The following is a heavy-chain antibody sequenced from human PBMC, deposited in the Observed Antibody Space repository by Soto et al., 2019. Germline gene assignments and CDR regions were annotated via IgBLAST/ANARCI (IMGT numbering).Heavy chain of an antibody. CDR2: INAGNGNT. Sequence: ASVKVSFKASGYTFTSYAMHWVRQAPGQRLEWIGWINAGNGNTKYSQKFQGRVTITRDTSASTAYMELSSLRSEDTAVYYCARAIAVAGIHYYYGMEVWGQGTTVTVSS. CDR3: ARAIAVAGIHYYYGMEV. D-gene: IGHD6-19*01. V-gene: IGHV1-3*01. J-gene: IGHJ6*02. CDR1: GYTFTSYA.